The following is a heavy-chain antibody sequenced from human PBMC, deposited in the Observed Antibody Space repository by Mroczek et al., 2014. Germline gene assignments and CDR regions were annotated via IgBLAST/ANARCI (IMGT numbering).Heavy chain of an antibody. CDR1: GGSISSGGYY. D-gene: IGHD6-13*01. CDR3: ARDGAVGSSSSHSFDY. V-gene: IGHV4-31*03. CDR2: IYYSGST. J-gene: IGHJ4*02. Sequence: QVQLQQSGPGLVKPSQTLSLTCTVSGGSISSGGYYWSWIRQHPGKGLEWIGYIYYSGSTYYNPSLKSRVTISVDTSKNQFSLKLSSVTAADTAVYYCARDGAVGSSSSHSFDYWGQGTLVTVSS.